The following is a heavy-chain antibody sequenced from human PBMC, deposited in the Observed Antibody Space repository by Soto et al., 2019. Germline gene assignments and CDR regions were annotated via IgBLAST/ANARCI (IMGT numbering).Heavy chain of an antibody. J-gene: IGHJ4*02. Sequence: PGLAMRLPCAASGFTISVDAMSCGLQAPGKGLERDSTIRRSGGSTYYADSVRGRFSIPGDNSKNTLYLQMSRLRAEFTAVYYCAKGGSSGWPYFDCWGQRFLGTVSS. CDR2: IRRSGGST. D-gene: IGHD6-25*01. CDR1: GFTISVDA. CDR3: AKGGSSGWPYFDC. V-gene: IGHV3-23*01.